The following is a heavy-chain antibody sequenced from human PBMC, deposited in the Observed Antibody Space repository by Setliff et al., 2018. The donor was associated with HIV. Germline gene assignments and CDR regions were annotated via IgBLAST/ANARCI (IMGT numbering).Heavy chain of an antibody. V-gene: IGHV1-24*01. D-gene: IGHD2-15*01. J-gene: IGHJ4*02. CDR2: FDPQDGET. CDR3: ARGLFGYCSGGTCLPGSYYFDS. Sequence: GASVKVSCKVSGYTLTEVSMHWVRQAPKKGLEWMGYFDPQDGETVHAQKFQGRVTLTEDTSTDTAYMELSGLRSEDTAVYYCARGLFGYCSGGTCLPGSYYFDSWGQGTLVTVSS. CDR1: GYTLTEVS.